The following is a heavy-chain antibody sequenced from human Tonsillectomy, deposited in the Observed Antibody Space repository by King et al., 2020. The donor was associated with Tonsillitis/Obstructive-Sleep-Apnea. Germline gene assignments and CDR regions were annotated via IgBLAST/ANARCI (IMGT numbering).Heavy chain of an antibody. V-gene: IGHV1-69*10. CDR1: GGTFSSYA. D-gene: IGHD6-13*01. CDR2: IIPILGIA. Sequence: QLVQSGAEVKKPGSSVKVSCKASGGTFSSYAISWVRQAPGQGLEWMGGIIPILGIANYAQKFQGRVTITADKSTSTAYMELSSLRSEDTAVYYCASDISSAAAGTGLAWFDPWGQGTLVTVSS. J-gene: IGHJ5*02. CDR3: ASDISSAAAGTGLAWFDP.